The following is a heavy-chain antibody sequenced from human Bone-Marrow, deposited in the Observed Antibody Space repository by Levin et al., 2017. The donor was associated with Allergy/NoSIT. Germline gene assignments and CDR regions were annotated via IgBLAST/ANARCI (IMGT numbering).Heavy chain of an antibody. Sequence: ASVKVSCEASGYTFTDYDINWLRQANGQGFEWMGWMNPKSGTTGSAQKFQGRLSLTRNTSISTAYIELSSLTSEDTAVYYCARRDRITTYGVVPNGMDVWGQGTTVAVSS. J-gene: IGHJ6*02. V-gene: IGHV1-8*01. CDR3: ARRDRITTYGVVPNGMDV. CDR1: GYTFTDYD. D-gene: IGHD3-3*01. CDR2: MNPKSGTT.